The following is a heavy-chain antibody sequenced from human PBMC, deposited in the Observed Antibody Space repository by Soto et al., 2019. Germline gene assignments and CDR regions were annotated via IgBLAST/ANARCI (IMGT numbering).Heavy chain of an antibody. Sequence: PGGSLRLSCAASGFRFDAYAMHWVRQAPGKGLEWISGISWTSDGIVYADSVRGRFTISRDDAKNSLFLQMTSLRPEDTAFYYCAKDTGAGLSYLHSWGPGTLVTVSS. CDR2: ISWTSDGI. CDR3: AKDTGAGLSYLHS. CDR1: GFRFDAYA. D-gene: IGHD3-10*01. V-gene: IGHV3-9*01. J-gene: IGHJ4*02.